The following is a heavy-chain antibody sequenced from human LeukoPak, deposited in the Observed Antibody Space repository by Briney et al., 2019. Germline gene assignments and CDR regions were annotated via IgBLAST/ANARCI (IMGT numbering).Heavy chain of an antibody. CDR1: GGSISSYY. V-gene: IGHV4-59*01. D-gene: IGHD6-19*01. J-gene: IGHJ5*02. Sequence: SETLSLTCTVSGGSISSYYWSWIRQPPGKGLEWIGYIYYSGSTNYNPSLKSRVTISVDTSKNQFSLKLSSVTAADTAVYYCARVVAVAGTGRYNWFDPWGQGTLVTVSS. CDR3: ARVVAVAGTGRYNWFDP. CDR2: IYYSGST.